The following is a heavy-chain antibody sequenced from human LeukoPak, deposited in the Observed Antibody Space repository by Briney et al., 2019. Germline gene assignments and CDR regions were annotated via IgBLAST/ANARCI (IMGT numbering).Heavy chain of an antibody. Sequence: SETLSLTCTVSGGSISSYYWSWIRQPPGKGLEWIGYIYYSGSTNYNPSLKSRVTISVDTSKNQFSLNLSSVTAADTAVYYCARHDGFGVLRYWGQGTLVTVSS. J-gene: IGHJ4*02. CDR1: GGSISSYY. V-gene: IGHV4-59*01. D-gene: IGHD3-10*01. CDR3: ARHDGFGVLRY. CDR2: IYYSGST.